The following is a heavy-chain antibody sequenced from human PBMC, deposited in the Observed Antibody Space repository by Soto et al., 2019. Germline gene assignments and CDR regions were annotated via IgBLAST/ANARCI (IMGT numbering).Heavy chain of an antibody. CDR2: IHYDGMNT. V-gene: IGHV3-74*01. J-gene: IGHJ2*01. Sequence: EVQLVESGGRLVQPGGSLTLSCAASGFTFSNYWMHWVRQAPGKGLVWVSRIHYDGMNTRYADSVNGRFTISRDNAKNTLYLHLNSLKVDDTAVYYCAIVWYNFGSGRARGGHWYFDLWGRGPLVTVSS. D-gene: IGHD3-10*01. CDR3: AIVWYNFGSGRARGGHWYFDL. CDR1: GFTFSNYW.